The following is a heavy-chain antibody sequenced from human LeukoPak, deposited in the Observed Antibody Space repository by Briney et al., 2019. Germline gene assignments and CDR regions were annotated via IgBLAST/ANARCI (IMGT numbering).Heavy chain of an antibody. Sequence: PSGTLSLTCTVSGGSISTHYWSWIRQPAGKGLEWIGRIYPGASTDYNPSLKSRVTISVDTSKNHFSLTLTSVTAADTAVYFCARAADYGDSNFDYWGQGTLVTVSS. CDR2: IYPGAST. V-gene: IGHV4-4*07. D-gene: IGHD4-17*01. J-gene: IGHJ4*02. CDR3: ARAADYGDSNFDY. CDR1: GGSISTHY.